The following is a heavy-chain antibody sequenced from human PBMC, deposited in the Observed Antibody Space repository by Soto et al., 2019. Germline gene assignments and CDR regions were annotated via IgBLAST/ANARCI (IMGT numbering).Heavy chain of an antibody. CDR2: VHYSGST. CDR3: ARGYYDSRGQSSTFDV. D-gene: IGHD3-22*01. V-gene: IGHV4-59*01. CDR1: GASISSSY. J-gene: IGHJ3*01. Sequence: SETLSLTCTVSGASISSSYWSWIRQSPGKGLEWIGYVHYSGSTKYNPSLNSRVTLSIDTSKNQFSLKLISVAAADTAVYYCARGYYDSRGQSSTFDVWGQGTMVTVSS.